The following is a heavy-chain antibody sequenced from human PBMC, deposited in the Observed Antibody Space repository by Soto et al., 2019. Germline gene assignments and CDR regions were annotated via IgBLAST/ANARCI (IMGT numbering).Heavy chain of an antibody. V-gene: IGHV1-2*04. CDR2: INPNSGGT. CDR3: ARAIAVASQNLDY. D-gene: IGHD6-19*01. CDR1: GYTFTGYY. J-gene: IGHJ4*02. Sequence: ASVKVSCKASGYTFTGYYMHWVRQAPGQGLEWMGWINPNSGGTNYAQKFQGWVTMTRDTSISTAYMELSRLRSDDTAVYYCARAIAVASQNLDYWGQGTLVTVSS.